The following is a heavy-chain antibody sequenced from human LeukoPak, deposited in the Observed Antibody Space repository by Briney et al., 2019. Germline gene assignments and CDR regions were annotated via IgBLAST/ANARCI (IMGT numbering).Heavy chain of an antibody. Sequence: GGSLRLSCTASGFTFSHAWMSWVRQAPGKGLEWVGFIRSKAYGGTTEYAASVKGRFTISRDDSKSIAYLQMNSLKTEDTAVYYCTRDEELLWFGELSYYFDYWGQGTLVTVSS. V-gene: IGHV3-49*04. D-gene: IGHD3-10*01. J-gene: IGHJ4*02. CDR3: TRDEELLWFGELSYYFDY. CDR2: IRSKAYGGTT. CDR1: GFTFSHAW.